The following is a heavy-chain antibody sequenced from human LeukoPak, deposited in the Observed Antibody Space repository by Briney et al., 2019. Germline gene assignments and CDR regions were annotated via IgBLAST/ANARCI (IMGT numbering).Heavy chain of an antibody. V-gene: IGHV3-23*01. Sequence: GGSLRLSCAAPGFTFSSYGMSWVRQAPRKGLEWVSAISGGGDITYYADSVKGRFTISRDNSKNTLYLQMNSLRAEDTAVYYCASQRFCGGDCYAFDIWGQGTMVTVSS. CDR1: GFTFSSYG. CDR2: ISGGGDIT. CDR3: ASQRFCGGDCYAFDI. J-gene: IGHJ3*02. D-gene: IGHD2-21*02.